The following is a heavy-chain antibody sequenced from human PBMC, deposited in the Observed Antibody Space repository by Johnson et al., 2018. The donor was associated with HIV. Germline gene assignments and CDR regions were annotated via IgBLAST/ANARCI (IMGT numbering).Heavy chain of an antibody. CDR1: GFTFSTYG. D-gene: IGHD1-26*01. Sequence: QVQLVESGGGVVQPGRSLRLSCAASGFTFSTYGMHWVRQAPGKGLEWVAVIWYDGSNKYYADSVKGRFTISIDDSMTTLYLQLNSLTAEDTAVYYCARDSAGIVGGTEGFDMWDQGTKVTVSS. CDR2: IWYDGSNK. J-gene: IGHJ3*02. V-gene: IGHV3-33*01. CDR3: ARDSAGIVGGTEGFDM.